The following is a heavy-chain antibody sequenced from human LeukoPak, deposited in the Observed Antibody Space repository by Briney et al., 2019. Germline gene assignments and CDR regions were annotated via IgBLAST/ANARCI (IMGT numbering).Heavy chain of an antibody. CDR2: INPNTGGA. Sequence: ASVKLSCKASEYTFTDYYVHWVRQAPGQGLGWMGWINPNTGGANYAQKFQGRVTMTRDTSISTGYLDLSGLRSDDTAVYYCARAKANWGSGDYWGQGTLVTVSS. CDR1: EYTFTDYY. V-gene: IGHV1-2*02. CDR3: ARAKANWGSGDY. D-gene: IGHD7-27*01. J-gene: IGHJ4*02.